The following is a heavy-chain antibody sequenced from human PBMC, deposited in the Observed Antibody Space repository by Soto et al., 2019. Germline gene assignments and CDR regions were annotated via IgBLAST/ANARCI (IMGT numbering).Heavy chain of an antibody. Sequence: KPSETLSLTCAVYGGSFSGYYWSWIRQPPGKGLEWIGEINHSGSTNYNPSLKSRVTISVDTSKNQFSLKLSSVTAADTAVYYCAINPNYYDSSGYYAYWGQGTLVTVSS. J-gene: IGHJ4*02. CDR1: GGSFSGYY. V-gene: IGHV4-34*01. CDR3: AINPNYYDSSGYYAY. CDR2: INHSGST. D-gene: IGHD3-22*01.